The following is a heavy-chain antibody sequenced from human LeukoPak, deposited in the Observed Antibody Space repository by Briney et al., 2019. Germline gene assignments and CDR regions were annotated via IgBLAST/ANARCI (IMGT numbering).Heavy chain of an antibody. CDR3: ARVWKTSSYYFDY. CDR2: ISAYNDNT. Sequence: ASVKVSCKASGYNFTSYAFSWVRQAPGQGLEWMGWISAYNDNTNSVQKFQGRVTMTTDTSTSTAYMELRSLRSDDTAVYYCARVWKTSSYYFDYWGQGTLVTVSS. D-gene: IGHD1-1*01. CDR1: GYNFTSYA. V-gene: IGHV1-18*01. J-gene: IGHJ4*02.